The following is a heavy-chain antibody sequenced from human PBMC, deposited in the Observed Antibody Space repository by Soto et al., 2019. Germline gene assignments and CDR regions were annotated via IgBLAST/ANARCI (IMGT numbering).Heavy chain of an antibody. CDR3: AKDSSYYDILTGYYNGPFDY. V-gene: IGHV3-23*01. CDR2: ISGIGSST. J-gene: IGHJ4*02. CDR1: GFTFSSYA. Sequence: GGSLRLSCAVSGFTFSSYAMSWVRQAPGKGLEWVSIISGIGSSTTYADSVKGRFTISRDNSKNTLYLQMNSLRAEDTAVYYCAKDSSYYDILTGYYNGPFDYWGQGTLVTVSS. D-gene: IGHD3-9*01.